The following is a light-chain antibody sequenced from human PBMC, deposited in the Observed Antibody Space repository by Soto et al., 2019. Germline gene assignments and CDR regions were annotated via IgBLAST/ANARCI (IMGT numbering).Light chain of an antibody. CDR1: QSLLHSNGYNY. CDR3: MQALQTPVT. CDR2: LGS. Sequence: DIVMTQSPLSLPVTPGEPASISCRSSQSLLHSNGYNYLDWYLQKPGQSPQLLIYLGSNRASGVPDRFSGSGSGTDFTLKISRVEAADVGVYYCMQALQTPVTFGGGTTVEIK. J-gene: IGKJ4*01. V-gene: IGKV2-28*01.